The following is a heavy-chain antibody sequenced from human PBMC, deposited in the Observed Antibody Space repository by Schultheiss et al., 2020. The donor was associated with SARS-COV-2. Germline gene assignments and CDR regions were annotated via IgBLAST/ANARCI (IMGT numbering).Heavy chain of an antibody. CDR2: IKQDGSEK. V-gene: IGHV3-7*01. CDR1: GFTFSSYW. CDR3: AREGSIAAPSPFSYYYGMDV. J-gene: IGHJ6*02. Sequence: GGSLRLSCAASGFTFSSYWMSWVRQAPGKGLEWVANIKQDGSEKYYVDSVKGRFTISRDNAKNSLYLQMNSLRAEDTAVYYCAREGSIAAPSPFSYYYGMDVWGQGTTVTVSS. D-gene: IGHD6-6*01.